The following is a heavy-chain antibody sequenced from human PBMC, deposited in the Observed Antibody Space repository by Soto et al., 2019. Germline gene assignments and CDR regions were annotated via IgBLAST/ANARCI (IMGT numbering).Heavy chain of an antibody. Sequence: GASVKVSCKASGGTFSSYAISWVRQAPGQGLEWMGGIIPIFGTANYAQKFQGRVTITADKSTSAAYMELSSLRSEDTAVYYCARDQPPVAFDIWGQGTMVTVSS. J-gene: IGHJ3*02. CDR3: ARDQPPVAFDI. CDR1: GGTFSSYA. V-gene: IGHV1-69*06. CDR2: IIPIFGTA.